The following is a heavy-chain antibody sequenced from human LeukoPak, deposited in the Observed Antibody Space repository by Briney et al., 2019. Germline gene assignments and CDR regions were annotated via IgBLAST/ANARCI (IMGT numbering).Heavy chain of an antibody. V-gene: IGHV1-69*05. J-gene: IGHJ4*02. CDR3: ASTMYYYDSSGYYYFDY. Sequence: SVKVSCKASGGTFISYAISWVRQAPGQGLEWMGRIIPTFGTANYAQKFQGRVTITTDESTSTAYMELSSLRSEDTAAYYCASTMYYYDSSGYYYFDYWGQGTLVTVSS. CDR2: IIPTFGTA. D-gene: IGHD3-22*01. CDR1: GGTFISYA.